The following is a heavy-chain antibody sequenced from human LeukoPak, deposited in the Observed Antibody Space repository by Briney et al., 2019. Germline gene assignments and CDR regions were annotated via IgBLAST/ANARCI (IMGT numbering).Heavy chain of an antibody. CDR1: GFSFTNYG. CDR3: ARGRIAVAGTFDY. V-gene: IGHV3-7*01. J-gene: IGHJ4*02. CDR2: IKQDGSEK. D-gene: IGHD6-19*01. Sequence: GGSLRLSCATSGFSFTNYGMNWVRQAPGKGLQWVANIKQDGSEKYYVDSVKGRFTISRDNSKNTLYLQMNSLRAEDTAVYYCARGRIAVAGTFDYWGQGTLVTVSS.